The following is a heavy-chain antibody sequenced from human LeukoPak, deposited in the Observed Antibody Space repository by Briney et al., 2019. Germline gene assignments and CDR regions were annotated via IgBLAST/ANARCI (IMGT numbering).Heavy chain of an antibody. CDR1: GYTFTSYA. CDR2: INTNTGNP. Sequence: ASVKVSCKASGYTFTSYAMNWVRQAPGQGLEWMGWINTNTGNPTYAQGFTGRFVFSLDTSVSTAYLQISSLKAEDTAVYYCARDQFGDYFRGADYWGQGTLVTVSS. V-gene: IGHV7-4-1*02. CDR3: ARDQFGDYFRGADY. D-gene: IGHD3-22*01. J-gene: IGHJ4*02.